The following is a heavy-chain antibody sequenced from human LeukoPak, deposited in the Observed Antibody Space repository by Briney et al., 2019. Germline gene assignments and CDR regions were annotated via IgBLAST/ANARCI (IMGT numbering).Heavy chain of an antibody. Sequence: SETLSLTCTVSGGSISSSSYYWGWIRQPPGKGLEWIVSIYYSGSTYSNPSLKSRVTISVDTSKNQFSLKLSSVTAADTAVYYCASDLGITGTTDYWGQGTLVTVSS. CDR2: IYYSGST. CDR1: GGSISSSSYY. CDR3: ASDLGITGTTDY. J-gene: IGHJ4*02. V-gene: IGHV4-39*01. D-gene: IGHD1-7*01.